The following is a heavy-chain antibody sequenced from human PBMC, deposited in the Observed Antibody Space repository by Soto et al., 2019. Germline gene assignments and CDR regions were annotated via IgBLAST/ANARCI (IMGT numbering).Heavy chain of an antibody. CDR2: IYYSGST. Sequence: QAQLQESGPGLVKPSETLSLTCTVSGGSVSSGSYYWSWIRQPPGKGLEWIGYIYYSGSTNYNPSLKSRVTISVDTSKNQFSLKLSSVTAADTAVYYCARGAVRYFDWLGWFDPWGQGTLVTVSS. J-gene: IGHJ5*02. V-gene: IGHV4-61*01. CDR1: GGSVSSGSYY. CDR3: ARGAVRYFDWLGWFDP. D-gene: IGHD3-9*01.